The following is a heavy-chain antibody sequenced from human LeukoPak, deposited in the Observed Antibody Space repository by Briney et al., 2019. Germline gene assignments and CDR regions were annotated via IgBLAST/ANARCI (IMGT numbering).Heavy chain of an antibody. CDR3: AIYRGSFDY. Sequence: GGSLRLSCAASGFTFSSYGMHWVRQAPGKGLEWVAVIWYDGSSKYYADSVKGRFTISRDNSKNTLYLQMNSLRAEDTAVYYCAIYRGSFDYWGQGTLVTVSS. CDR1: GFTFSSYG. V-gene: IGHV3-33*01. J-gene: IGHJ4*02. CDR2: IWYDGSSK. D-gene: IGHD3-16*01.